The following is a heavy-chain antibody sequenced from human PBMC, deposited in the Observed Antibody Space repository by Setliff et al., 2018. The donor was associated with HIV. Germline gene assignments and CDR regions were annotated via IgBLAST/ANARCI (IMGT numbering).Heavy chain of an antibody. V-gene: IGHV4-59*01. CDR1: GGSINSYY. CDR3: AREIYGGNSRPFDY. CDR2: IYYNGNT. D-gene: IGHD4-17*01. Sequence: PSETLSLTCTVSGGSINSYYWSWIRQPPGKGLEWIAYIYYNGNTNYNPSLKSRVTISVDTSKNQFSLKLTSVTAADTAVYYCAREIYGGNSRPFDYWGQGTLVTVS. J-gene: IGHJ4*02.